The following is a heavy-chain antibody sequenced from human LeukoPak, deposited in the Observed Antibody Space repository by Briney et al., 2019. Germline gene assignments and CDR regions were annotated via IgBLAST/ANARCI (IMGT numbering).Heavy chain of an antibody. J-gene: IGHJ4*02. V-gene: IGHV4-39*01. Sequence: SETLSLTCTVSGGSVSSSDSYWVWVRQPPGKGLEWIGSIYYGGTTYYNPSLKSRVTISADTSKNQFSLEVTSVTAADTAVYYCAGRGLVVVPLWGQGTLVTVSS. D-gene: IGHD2-21*01. CDR1: GGSVSSSDSY. CDR2: IYYGGTT. CDR3: AGRGLVVVPL.